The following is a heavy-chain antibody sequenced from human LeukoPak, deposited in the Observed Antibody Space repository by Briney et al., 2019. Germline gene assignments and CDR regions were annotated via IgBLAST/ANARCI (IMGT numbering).Heavy chain of an antibody. D-gene: IGHD3-10*01. J-gene: IGHJ5*02. Sequence: ASVKVSCKASGYTFTGYYMHWVRQAPGQGLEWMGWINPNSGGTNYAQKFQGRVTMTRDTSISTAYMELSRLRSDDTAVYYCARDDGSWIFSHWFDPWGQGTLVTVSS. V-gene: IGHV1-2*02. CDR3: ARDDGSWIFSHWFDP. CDR1: GYTFTGYY. CDR2: INPNSGGT.